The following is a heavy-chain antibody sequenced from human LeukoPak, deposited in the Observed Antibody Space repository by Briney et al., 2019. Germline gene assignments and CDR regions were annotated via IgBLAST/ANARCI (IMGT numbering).Heavy chain of an antibody. CDR1: GFAVSNNY. J-gene: IGHJ3*02. CDR3: AKGRMGDLWAFDI. V-gene: IGHV3-53*01. CDR2: NYSGGTI. D-gene: IGHD3-16*01. Sequence: GGSLRLSCPASGFAVSNNYMSWVRQAPGKGLEWVSVNYSGGTIHYANSVKGRFTMSRDNSKNTLYLQMNSLRAEDTAVYYRAKGRMGDLWAFDIWGQGTMVTVSS.